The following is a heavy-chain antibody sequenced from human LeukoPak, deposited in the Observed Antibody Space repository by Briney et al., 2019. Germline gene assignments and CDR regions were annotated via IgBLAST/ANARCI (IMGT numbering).Heavy chain of an antibody. CDR1: GFTFSTYW. CDR3: ARDGHGELDY. J-gene: IGHJ4*02. D-gene: IGHD4-17*01. Sequence: GGSLRLPCAASGFTFSTYWMHWVRQAPGKGLVWLSRISSDGSSTNYADSVKGRFTISRDNAKNTLYLQMNSLRAEDTAVYYCARDGHGELDYWGQGTLVTVSS. CDR2: ISSDGSST. V-gene: IGHV3-74*01.